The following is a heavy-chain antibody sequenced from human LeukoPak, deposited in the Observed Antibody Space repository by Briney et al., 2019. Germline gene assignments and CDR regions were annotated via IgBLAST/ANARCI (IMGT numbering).Heavy chain of an antibody. J-gene: IGHJ4*02. D-gene: IGHD3-10*01. V-gene: IGHV3-23*01. CDR1: GFTFSSYG. CDR2: ISGSGGST. Sequence: TGGSLRLSCAASGFTFSSYGMSWVRQAPGKGLEWVSAISGSGGSTYYADSVKGRFTISRDNAENSVYLQMNSLRAEDTAVYSCAREIADRWFGELSYYFDYWGQGTLVTVSS. CDR3: AREIADRWFGELSYYFDY.